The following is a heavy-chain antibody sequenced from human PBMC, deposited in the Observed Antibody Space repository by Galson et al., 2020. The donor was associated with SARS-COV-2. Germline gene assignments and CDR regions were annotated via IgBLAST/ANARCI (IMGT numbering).Heavy chain of an antibody. V-gene: IGHV3-53*01. Sequence: GGSLRLSCAAYGFTVSSNYMSWVRQAPGKGLEWVSVIYSGGSTYYADSVKGRFTISRDNSKNTLYLQMNSLRAEDTAVYYCARRYRLDAFDIWGQGTMVTVSS. CDR3: ARRYRLDAFDI. CDR2: IYSGGST. D-gene: IGHD1-26*01. CDR1: GFTVSSNY. J-gene: IGHJ3*02.